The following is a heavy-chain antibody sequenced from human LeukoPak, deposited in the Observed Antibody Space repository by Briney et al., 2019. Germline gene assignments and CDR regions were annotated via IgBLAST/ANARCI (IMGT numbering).Heavy chain of an antibody. CDR1: GYTFTSYA. J-gene: IGHJ5*02. D-gene: IGHD2-2*01. V-gene: IGHV7-4-1*01. CDR3: ARDRPYCSSTSCYDWFDP. CDR2: FNTNTGNP. Sequence: ASVKVSCKASGYTFTSYAMNWVRQAPGQGLEWMGWFNTNTGNPTYAQGFTGRFAFSLDTSVSTAYLQICSLKAEDTAVYYCARDRPYCSSTSCYDWFDPWGQGTLVTVSS.